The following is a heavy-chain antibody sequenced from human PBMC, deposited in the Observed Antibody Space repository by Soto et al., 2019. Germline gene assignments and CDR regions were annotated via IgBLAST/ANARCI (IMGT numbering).Heavy chain of an antibody. J-gene: IGHJ6*02. CDR1: GFTFSSYA. V-gene: IGHV3-23*01. CDR3: ATPLYGDSRGDYYGMDV. CDR2: ISGSGGST. Sequence: HPGGSLRLSCAASGFTFSSYAMSWVRQAPGKGLEWVSAISGSGGSTYYADSVKGRFTISRDNSKNTLYLQMNSLRAEDTAVYYCATPLYGDSRGDYYGMDVWGQGTTVTVSS. D-gene: IGHD4-17*01.